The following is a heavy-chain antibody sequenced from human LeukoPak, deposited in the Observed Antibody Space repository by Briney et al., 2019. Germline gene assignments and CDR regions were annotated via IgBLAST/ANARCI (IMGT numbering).Heavy chain of an antibody. CDR2: INPNSGGT. V-gene: IGHV1-2*02. D-gene: IGHD5-18*01. J-gene: IGHJ5*02. Sequence: ASVTVSCKASGYTFTGYYMHWVRQAPGQGLEWMGWINPNSGGTNYAQKFPGRVTMNRDTSVSTAYMELNRLRSDDTGVYYCARDTTMITYWFDPWGQGTLVTVSS. CDR1: GYTFTGYY. CDR3: ARDTTMITYWFDP.